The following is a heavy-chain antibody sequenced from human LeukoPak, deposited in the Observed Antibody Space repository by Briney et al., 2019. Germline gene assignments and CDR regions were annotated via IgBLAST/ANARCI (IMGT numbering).Heavy chain of an antibody. CDR1: GFTFSSYD. J-gene: IGHJ4*02. V-gene: IGHV3-13*01. CDR2: IGTAGDT. Sequence: PGGSLRLSCAASGFTFSSYDMHWVRQATGKGLEWVSAIGTAGDTYYPGSVKGRFTISRENAKNSLYLQMNSLRAGDTAVYYCARGYRGFGEYDYWGQGTLVTVSS. CDR3: ARGYRGFGEYDY. D-gene: IGHD3-10*01.